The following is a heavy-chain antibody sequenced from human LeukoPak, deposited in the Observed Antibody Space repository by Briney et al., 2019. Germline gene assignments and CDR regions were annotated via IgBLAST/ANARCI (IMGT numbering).Heavy chain of an antibody. J-gene: IGHJ6*02. CDR3: AREARCSGGSCYSRPYYYYGMDV. Sequence: GASVKVSCKASGGTFSSYAISWVRQAPGQGLEWMGGIIPIFGTANYAQKFQGRVTITADESTSTAYMELSSLRSEDTAVYYCAREARCSGGSCYSRPYYYYGMDVWGQGTTVTVSS. CDR1: GGTFSSYA. D-gene: IGHD2-15*01. V-gene: IGHV1-69*13. CDR2: IIPIFGTA.